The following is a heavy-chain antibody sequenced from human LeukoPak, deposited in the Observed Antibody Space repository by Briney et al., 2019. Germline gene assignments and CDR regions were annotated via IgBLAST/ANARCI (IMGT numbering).Heavy chain of an antibody. CDR2: ITSKAYGETT. V-gene: IGHV3-49*03. D-gene: IGHD2-21*01. J-gene: IGHJ4*02. CDR3: ARGGAYRGPDY. Sequence: GGSLRLSCTASGFTFGDYAMSWFRQAPGKGLEWVGFITSKAYGETTEHAASVKGRFTISRDDSKSIAYLQMNSLKTEDTGVYYRARGGAYRGPDYWGQGTLVTVSS. CDR1: GFTFGDYA.